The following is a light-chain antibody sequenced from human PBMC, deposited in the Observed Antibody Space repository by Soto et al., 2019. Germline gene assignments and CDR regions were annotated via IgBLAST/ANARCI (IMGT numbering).Light chain of an antibody. CDR3: QQRSNWPPIT. J-gene: IGKJ5*01. CDR1: QTISSW. CDR2: KAS. V-gene: IGKV1-5*03. Sequence: DIQMTQSPSTLSGSVGDRVTITCLASQTISSWLAWYQQKPGKAPKLLIYKASTLKSGVPSRFSGSGSGTDFTLTISSLEPEDFAVYYCQQRSNWPPITFGQGTRLEIK.